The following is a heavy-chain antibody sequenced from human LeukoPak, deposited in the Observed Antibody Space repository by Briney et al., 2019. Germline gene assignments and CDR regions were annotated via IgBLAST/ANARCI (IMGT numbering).Heavy chain of an antibody. CDR3: ARGTGIVGATV. J-gene: IGHJ1*01. CDR1: GFSFSSYS. Sequence: PGGSLRLSCAASGFSFSSYSLNWGRQAPGKGLQWVSYISSRSTTIYYADSVKGRFTISRDNAKNSLYLQMNSLRAEDTAVYYCARGTGIVGATVWGQGTLVTVSS. V-gene: IGHV3-48*01. D-gene: IGHD1-26*01. CDR2: ISSRSTTI.